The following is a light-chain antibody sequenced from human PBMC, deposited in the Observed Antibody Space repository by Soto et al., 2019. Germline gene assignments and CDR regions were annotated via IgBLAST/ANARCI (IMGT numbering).Light chain of an antibody. J-gene: IGLJ1*01. CDR3: QSYDSSLSGYV. V-gene: IGLV1-40*01. Sequence: QLVLTQPPSVSGAPGQRVIISCTGSSSNIGAGYDVHWYQQLPGTAPKLLIYGNSNRPSGVPDRFSGSKSGTSASLAITGLQAEDEADYYCQSYDSSLSGYVFGTGTKVTVL. CDR1: SSNIGAGYD. CDR2: GNS.